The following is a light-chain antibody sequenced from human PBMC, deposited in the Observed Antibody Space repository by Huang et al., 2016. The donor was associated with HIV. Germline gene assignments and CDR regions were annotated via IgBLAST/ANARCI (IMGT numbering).Light chain of an antibody. J-gene: IGKJ1*01. V-gene: IGKV1-5*01. CDR2: DAS. CDR3: QQYKSFPWT. CDR1: QRISTW. Sequence: DIQMTQSPSTLSASVGDRVTITGRATQRISTWFAWYQQKPGKAPNLLIYDASSLQSGVPSRFSGSGSGTEFTLTISSLQPDDFATYYCQQYKSFPWTFGQGTKVEI.